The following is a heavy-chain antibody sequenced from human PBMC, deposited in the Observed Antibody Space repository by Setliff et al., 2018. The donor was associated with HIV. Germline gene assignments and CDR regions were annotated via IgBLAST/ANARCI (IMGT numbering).Heavy chain of an antibody. CDR3: ARIPNHSSGFDN. J-gene: IGHJ4*02. Sequence: SVKVSCKASGGTFRSHEISWVRQAPGQGLEWMGGIVPILNTGNYAPKFQGRVTITADESTTTAYMELSSLRSEDTAVYYCARIPNHSSGFDNWGQGTPVTVSS. CDR2: IVPILNTG. V-gene: IGHV1-69*13. CDR1: GGTFRSHE. D-gene: IGHD3-22*01.